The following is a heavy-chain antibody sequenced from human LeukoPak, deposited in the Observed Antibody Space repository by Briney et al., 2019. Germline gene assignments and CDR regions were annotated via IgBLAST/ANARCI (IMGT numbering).Heavy chain of an antibody. CDR3: ARAVYCGGDCYPPHLDY. D-gene: IGHD2-21*02. CDR2: ISSSSSYI. Sequence: PGGSLRLSCAASGFTFSSYSMNWVRQAPGKGLEWVSSISSSSSYIYYADSVKGRFTISGDNAKNSLYLQMNSLRAEDTAVYYCARAVYCGGDCYPPHLDYWGQGTLVTVSS. CDR1: GFTFSSYS. J-gene: IGHJ4*02. V-gene: IGHV3-21*01.